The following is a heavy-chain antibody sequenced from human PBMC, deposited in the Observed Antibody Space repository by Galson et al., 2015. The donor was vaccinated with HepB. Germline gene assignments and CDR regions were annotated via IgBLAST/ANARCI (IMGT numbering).Heavy chain of an antibody. J-gene: IGHJ3*02. V-gene: IGHV3-49*03. CDR2: IRSKAYGGTT. D-gene: IGHD2-15*01. Sequence: SLRLSCAASGFTFGDYAMSWFRQAPGKGLEWVGFIRSKAYGGTTEYAASVKGRFTISRDDSKSIAYLQMNSLKTEDTAVYYCTRDGKLVVVVAATPSGAFDIWGQGTMVTVSS. CDR1: GFTFGDYA. CDR3: TRDGKLVVVVAATPSGAFDI.